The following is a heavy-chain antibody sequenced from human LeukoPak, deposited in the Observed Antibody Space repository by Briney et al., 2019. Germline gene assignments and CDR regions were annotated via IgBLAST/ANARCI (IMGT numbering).Heavy chain of an antibody. Sequence: GGSLRLSCAASGFTFSSYAMSWVRQAPGKGLEWVSAISGSGGSTYYADSVKGRFTISRDNSKNTLYLQMNNLGTEDTAVYYCAKDGGTVCHVINYSFDSWGQGTLVTVSS. D-gene: IGHD1-1*01. J-gene: IGHJ4*02. CDR1: GFTFSSYA. CDR3: AKDGGTVCHVINYSFDS. V-gene: IGHV3-23*01. CDR2: ISGSGGST.